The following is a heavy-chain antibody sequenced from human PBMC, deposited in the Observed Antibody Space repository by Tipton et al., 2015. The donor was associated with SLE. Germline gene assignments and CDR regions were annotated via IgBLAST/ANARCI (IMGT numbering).Heavy chain of an antibody. CDR1: GFTFSNAW. Sequence: SLRLSCAASGFTFSNAWMNWVRQAPGKGLEWVSVIYSGGSTYYADSVKGRFTISRDNSKNTLYLQMNSLRAEDTAVYYCARSRNYDSSGYYYAYWGQGTLVTVSS. J-gene: IGHJ4*02. D-gene: IGHD3-22*01. CDR3: ARSRNYDSSGYYYAY. CDR2: IYSGGST. V-gene: IGHV3-66*02.